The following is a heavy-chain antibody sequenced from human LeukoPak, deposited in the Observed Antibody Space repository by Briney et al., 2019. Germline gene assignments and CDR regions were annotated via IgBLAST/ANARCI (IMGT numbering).Heavy chain of an antibody. D-gene: IGHD4-17*01. V-gene: IGHV3-53*05. Sequence: GGSLRLSCAASGFTVSGNYMSWVRQAPGKGLEWVSVIYSGGNTYYADSVKGRFTISRDNSKNTLYLQMNSLRAEDTAVYYCAKAETVTQRGYFDYWGQGTLVTVSS. CDR3: AKAETVTQRGYFDY. J-gene: IGHJ4*02. CDR1: GFTVSGNY. CDR2: IYSGGNT.